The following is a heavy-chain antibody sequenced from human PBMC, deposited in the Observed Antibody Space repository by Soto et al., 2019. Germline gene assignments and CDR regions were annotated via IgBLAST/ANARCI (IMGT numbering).Heavy chain of an antibody. CDR1: GFTFSSYA. D-gene: IGHD6-13*01. V-gene: IGHV3-23*01. CDR2: ISGSGGST. J-gene: IGHJ3*02. Sequence: GGSLRLSCAASGFTFSSYAMSWVRQAPGKGLEWVSAISGSGGSTYYADSVKGRFTISRDNSKNTLYLQINSLRVEDTAVYYCARVINPWAFDIWGQGTMVTVSS. CDR3: ARVINPWAFDI.